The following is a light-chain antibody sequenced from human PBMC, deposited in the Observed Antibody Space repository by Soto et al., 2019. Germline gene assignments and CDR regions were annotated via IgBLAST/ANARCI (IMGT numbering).Light chain of an antibody. CDR1: RGDVGAFNY. CDR2: EVS. J-gene: IGLJ1*01. Sequence: QSVLTQLASVSGSPGQSITISCTGARGDVGAFNYVSWYQIQPGKAPKLVIYEVSSRPSGVSKRFSGSKSGNTASLSISGLQPEDEGDYYCASYSTGDTLYVFGSGTKVTVL. CDR3: ASYSTGDTLYV. V-gene: IGLV2-14*01.